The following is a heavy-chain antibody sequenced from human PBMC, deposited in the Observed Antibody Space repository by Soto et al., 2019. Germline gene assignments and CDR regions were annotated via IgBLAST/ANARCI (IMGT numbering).Heavy chain of an antibody. D-gene: IGHD5-18*01. CDR2: IIPIFGTA. Sequence: QVQLVQSGAEVKKPGSSVKVSCKASGGTFSSYAISWVRQAPGQGLEWMGGIIPIFGTANYAQKFQGRVTITADESTSTAYMELSSLRSEDTAVYYCARDAGYSPPPYYYGMYVWGQGTTVTVSS. CDR3: ARDAGYSPPPYYYGMYV. J-gene: IGHJ6*02. CDR1: GGTFSSYA. V-gene: IGHV1-69*01.